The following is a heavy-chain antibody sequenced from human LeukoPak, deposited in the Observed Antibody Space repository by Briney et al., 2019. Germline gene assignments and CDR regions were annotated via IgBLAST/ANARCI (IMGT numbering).Heavy chain of an antibody. J-gene: IGHJ5*02. V-gene: IGHV4-30-4*01. CDR3: ARPYYYDSRIDP. D-gene: IGHD3-22*01. Sequence: PSETLSLTCTVSGGSISSGDYSWSWIRQPPGKGLEWIAYMYYSGSTYYNPSLKGRVTMSADTSKNQLSLKLSSVTAADTAVYYCARPYYYDSRIDPWGQGILVTVSS. CDR2: MYYSGST. CDR1: GGSISSGDYS.